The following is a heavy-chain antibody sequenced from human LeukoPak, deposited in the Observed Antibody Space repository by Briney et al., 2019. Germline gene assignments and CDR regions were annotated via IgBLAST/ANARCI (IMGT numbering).Heavy chain of an antibody. J-gene: IGHJ4*02. V-gene: IGHV3-23*01. CDR3: AKDLDYDILTGTDC. CDR2: ISGSGGST. CDR1: GFTFSSYA. Sequence: QAGGSLRLSCAASGFTFSSYAMSWVRQAPGKGLDWVSAISGSGGSTYYADSVKGRLTISRDNSKNTLYLQMNSLRAEDTAVYYCAKDLDYDILTGTDCWGQGTLVTVSS. D-gene: IGHD3-9*01.